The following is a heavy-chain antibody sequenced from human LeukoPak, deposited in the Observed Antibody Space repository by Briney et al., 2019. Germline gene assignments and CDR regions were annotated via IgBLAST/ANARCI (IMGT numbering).Heavy chain of an antibody. CDR3: AELGITMIGGV. D-gene: IGHD3-10*02. CDR2: ISSSGSTI. J-gene: IGHJ6*04. Sequence: GGSLSLSCTASGFTFSSYSMNWVRQAPGKGLEWVSYISSSGSTIYYADSVKGRFTISRDNAKNSLYLQMNSLRAEDTAVYYCAELGITMIGGVWGKGTTVTISS. V-gene: IGHV3-48*04. CDR1: GFTFSSYS.